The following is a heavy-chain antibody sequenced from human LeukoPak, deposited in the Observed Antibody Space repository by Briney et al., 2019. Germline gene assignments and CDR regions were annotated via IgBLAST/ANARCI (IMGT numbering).Heavy chain of an antibody. CDR1: GGSISNYY. V-gene: IGHV4-59*01. D-gene: IGHD4-11*01. Sequence: PSETLSLTCTVSGGSISNYYWSWIRQPPGKGLEWIGYIYYSGSTNYNPSLKSRVTISVDTSKNQFSLKLSSVTAADTAVYYCARDRVTTPFDYWGQGTLVTVSS. J-gene: IGHJ4*02. CDR2: IYYSGST. CDR3: ARDRVTTPFDY.